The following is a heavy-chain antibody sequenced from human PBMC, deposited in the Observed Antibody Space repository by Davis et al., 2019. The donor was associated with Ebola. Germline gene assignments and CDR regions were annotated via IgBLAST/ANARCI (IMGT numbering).Heavy chain of an antibody. CDR1: GVSISTHY. Sequence: PSETLSLTCTVSGVSISTHYWNWIRQPPGKGLEWFGSVYYSGYTNYSPSLKSRVPISIDTSKNKFSLRLRSVTAADTAVYYCAERGGSVWGQGTLVTVSS. CDR2: VYYSGYT. D-gene: IGHD3-16*01. V-gene: IGHV4-59*11. CDR3: AERGGSV. J-gene: IGHJ4*02.